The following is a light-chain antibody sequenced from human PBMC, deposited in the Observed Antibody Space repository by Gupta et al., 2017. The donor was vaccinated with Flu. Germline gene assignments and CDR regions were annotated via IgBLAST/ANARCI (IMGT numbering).Light chain of an antibody. CDR3: AAWDDSLSGRVV. J-gene: IGLJ2*01. CDR1: SSNIGSSY. CDR2: SSN. V-gene: IGLV1-47*02. Sequence: QSVLTQPPSASGTPGQRVTISCSGSSSNIGSSYVYWYQQLPGTAPKLLIFSSNQRPSGVPDRFSGSKSGTSASLAISGLRSEDEADYYCAAWDDSLSGRVVFGGGTKLTVL.